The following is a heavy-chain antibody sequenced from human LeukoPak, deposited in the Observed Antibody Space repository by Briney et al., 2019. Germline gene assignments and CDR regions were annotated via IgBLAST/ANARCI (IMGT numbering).Heavy chain of an antibody. CDR3: ARGAVLLWFGESAGDAFDI. Sequence: GGSLRLSCAASGFTFSDYYMSWIRQAPGKGLEWVSYISSSGSTIYYADSVKGRFTISRDNAKNSLYLQMNSLRAEDTAVYYCARGAVLLWFGESAGDAFDIRGQGTMVTVSS. CDR1: GFTFSDYY. CDR2: ISSSGSTI. V-gene: IGHV3-11*01. D-gene: IGHD3-10*01. J-gene: IGHJ3*02.